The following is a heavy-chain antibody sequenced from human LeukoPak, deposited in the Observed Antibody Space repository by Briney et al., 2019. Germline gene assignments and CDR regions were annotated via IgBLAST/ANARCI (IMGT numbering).Heavy chain of an antibody. CDR2: INQDGSQK. J-gene: IGHJ4*02. CDR1: GFTFSSHW. Sequence: PGGSLRLSCAGSGFTFSSHWIGWVRQAPGKGLEWVAHINQDGSQKYYVDSVEGRFAISRDNAKNSLYLQMNSLRAEDTAVYYCSRTAAAAGQSFDYWGRGTLVTVSS. D-gene: IGHD6-13*01. V-gene: IGHV3-7*01. CDR3: SRTAAAAGQSFDY.